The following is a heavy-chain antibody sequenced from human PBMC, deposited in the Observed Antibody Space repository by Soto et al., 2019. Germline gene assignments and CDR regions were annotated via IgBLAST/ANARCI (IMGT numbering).Heavy chain of an antibody. CDR2: IIPIPGTA. J-gene: IGHJ6*02. D-gene: IGHD2-2*01. CDR1: GGTFGSYA. CDR3: ARSQGSSTSLEIYYYYYYGMDV. V-gene: IGHV1-69*01. Sequence: QVQLVQSGAEVKKPGSSVKVSCKASGGTFGSYAISWVRQAPGQGLEWMGGIIPIPGTANYAQKFQGRVTIAADGYTSTANMELSSLRSEDTAVYYCARSQGSSTSLEIYYYYYYGMDVWGQGTTVTVSS.